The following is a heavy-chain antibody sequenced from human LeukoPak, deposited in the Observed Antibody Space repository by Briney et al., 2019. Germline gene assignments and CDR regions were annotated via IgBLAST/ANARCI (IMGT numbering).Heavy chain of an antibody. J-gene: IGHJ4*02. V-gene: IGHV4-39*01. D-gene: IGHD3-22*01. CDR1: GGSISSSSYY. CDR2: IYYSGST. Sequence: SETLSLTCTVSGGSISSSSYYWGWIRQPPGKGLEWIGSIYYSGSTYYNPSLKSRVTISVDTSKNQFSLKLSSVTAADTAVYYCASWKGKIGYDYWGQGTLVTVSS. CDR3: ASWKGKIGYDY.